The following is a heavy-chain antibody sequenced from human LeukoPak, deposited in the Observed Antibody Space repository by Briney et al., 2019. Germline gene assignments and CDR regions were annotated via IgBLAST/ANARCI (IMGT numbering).Heavy chain of an antibody. J-gene: IGHJ4*02. CDR2: ISAYNGNT. D-gene: IGHD3-3*01. V-gene: IGHV1-18*01. CDR1: GYTFTSYA. Sequence: ASVKVSCKTSGYTFTSYAISWVRQAPGQGLEWMGWISAYNGNTNYAQNLQGRVTMTTDTSTSTVYMEVRSLRSDDTAVYYCARGRARDFWSGYPIYYFDYWAREPWSPSPQ. CDR3: ARGRARDFWSGYPIYYFDY.